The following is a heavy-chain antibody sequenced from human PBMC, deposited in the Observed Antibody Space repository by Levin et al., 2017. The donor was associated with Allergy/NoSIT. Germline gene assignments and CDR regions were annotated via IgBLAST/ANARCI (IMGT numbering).Heavy chain of an antibody. CDR2: ISYDGSNK. V-gene: IGHV3-30*04. Sequence: GESLKISCAASGFTFSSYAMHWVRQAPGKGLEWVAVISYDGSNKYYADSVKGRFTISRDNSKNTLYLQMNSLRAEDTAVYYCARRERRDTAMANYGMDVWGQGTTVTVSS. CDR1: GFTFSSYA. D-gene: IGHD5-18*01. CDR3: ARRERRDTAMANYGMDV. J-gene: IGHJ6*02.